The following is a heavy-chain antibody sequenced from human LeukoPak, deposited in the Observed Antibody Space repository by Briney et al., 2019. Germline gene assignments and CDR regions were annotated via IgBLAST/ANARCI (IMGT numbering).Heavy chain of an antibody. V-gene: IGHV3-7*01. CDR1: GFTFSSYW. J-gene: IGHJ4*02. D-gene: IGHD2-2*01. Sequence: PGGSLRLSCAASGFTFSSYWMSWVRQAPGKGLEWVASINQDGSEQYYVDSVKGRFTISRDNTKNSLYLQMNSLRAEDTAVYYCARVGYCSTTSCYWRAFDYWGQGTLVTVSS. CDR3: ARVGYCSTTSCYWRAFDY. CDR2: INQDGSEQ.